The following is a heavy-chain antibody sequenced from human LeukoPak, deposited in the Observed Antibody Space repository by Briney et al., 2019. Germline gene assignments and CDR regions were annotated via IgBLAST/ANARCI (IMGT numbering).Heavy chain of an antibody. Sequence: SETLSLTCAVSGGSISSSGYSWSWIRQPPGKGLEWIGYIHHTGSTYYSPSLKSRVTISVDRSKNQLSLKLSSVTAADTAMYFCARTPTYCGGDCYYFDPWGQGTLVTVSS. CDR1: GGSISSSGYS. V-gene: IGHV4-30-2*01. D-gene: IGHD2-21*02. CDR3: ARTPTYCGGDCYYFDP. J-gene: IGHJ5*02. CDR2: IHHTGST.